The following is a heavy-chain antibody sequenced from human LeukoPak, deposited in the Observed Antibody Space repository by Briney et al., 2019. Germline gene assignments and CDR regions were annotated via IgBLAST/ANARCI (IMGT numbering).Heavy chain of an antibody. CDR1: GYTLTELS. CDR3: ATALPNFDSGNWFDP. Sequence: ASVKVSCKVSGYTLTELSMHWVRQAPGKGLEWMGGFDPEDGETIYAQKFQGRVTMTEDTSTDTAYMELSSLRSEDTAVYYCATALPNFDSGNWFDPCGQGTLVTVSS. D-gene: IGHD3-3*01. CDR2: FDPEDGET. J-gene: IGHJ5*02. V-gene: IGHV1-24*01.